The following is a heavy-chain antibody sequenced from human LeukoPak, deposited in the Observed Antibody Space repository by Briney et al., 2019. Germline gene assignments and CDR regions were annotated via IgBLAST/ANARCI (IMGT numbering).Heavy chain of an antibody. D-gene: IGHD1-26*01. J-gene: IGHJ3*02. CDR3: ARDTSGSYYQSAPMLFDI. CDR2: IYHSGST. CDR1: GGSISSGGYS. Sequence: ASETLSLTCAVSGGSISSGGYSWSWIRQPPGKGLEWIGYIYHSGSTYYNPSLKSRVTISVDRSKNQFSLKLSSVTAADTAVYYCARDTSGSYYQSAPMLFDIWGQGTMVTVSS. V-gene: IGHV4-30-2*01.